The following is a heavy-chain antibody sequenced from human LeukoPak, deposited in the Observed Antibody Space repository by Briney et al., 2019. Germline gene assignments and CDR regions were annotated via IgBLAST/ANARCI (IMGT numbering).Heavy chain of an antibody. CDR3: ATGHYYDSSGYHEAFDY. V-gene: IGHV1-24*01. J-gene: IGHJ4*02. CDR2: FDPEDGET. CDR1: GYTLTELS. Sequence: ASVKVSCKVSGYTLTELSMHWVRQAPGKGLEWMGGFDPEDGETIYAQKFQGRVTMTEDTSTDTAYMELSSLRSEDTAVYYCATGHYYDSSGYHEAFDYWGQGTLVTVSS. D-gene: IGHD3-22*01.